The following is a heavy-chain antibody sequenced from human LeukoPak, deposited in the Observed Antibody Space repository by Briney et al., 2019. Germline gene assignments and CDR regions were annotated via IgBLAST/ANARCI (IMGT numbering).Heavy chain of an antibody. D-gene: IGHD6-13*01. CDR3: ARAIAAAGSVYFDY. J-gene: IGHJ4*02. CDR2: IYYSGST. V-gene: IGHV4-59*01. CDR1: GGSIGSYY. Sequence: PSETLSLTCTVSGGSIGSYYWSWIRQPPGKGLEWIGYIYYSGSTNYNPSLKSRVTISVDTSKNQFSLKLSSVTAADTAVYYCARAIAAAGSVYFDYWGQGTLVTVSS.